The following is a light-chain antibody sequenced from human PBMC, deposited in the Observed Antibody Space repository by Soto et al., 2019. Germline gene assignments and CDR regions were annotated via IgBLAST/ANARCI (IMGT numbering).Light chain of an antibody. J-gene: IGLJ3*02. CDR2: EDT. V-gene: IGLV2-23*01. CDR1: SSDVGGSKL. Sequence: QSVLTQPASVSGSPGQSITISCTGTSSDVGGSKLVSWYHHHPGKAPKLIIYEDTKRPSGVSTRFSGSKSGNTASLTISGLQAEDEADYSCCSYAGSYSWVFGGGTQLTVL. CDR3: CSYAGSYSWV.